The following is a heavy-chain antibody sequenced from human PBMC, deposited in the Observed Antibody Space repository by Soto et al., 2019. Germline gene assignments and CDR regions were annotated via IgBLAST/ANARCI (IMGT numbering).Heavy chain of an antibody. Sequence: GGSLRLSCAASGFTFSSYAMHWVRQAPGKGLEWVAVISYDGSNKYYADSVKDRFTISRDNSKNTLYLQMNSLRAEDTAVYYCARDGGYCTNGVCYTSYFDYWGQGTLVTVSS. V-gene: IGHV3-30-3*01. CDR2: ISYDGSNK. D-gene: IGHD2-8*01. CDR3: ARDGGYCTNGVCYTSYFDY. J-gene: IGHJ4*02. CDR1: GFTFSSYA.